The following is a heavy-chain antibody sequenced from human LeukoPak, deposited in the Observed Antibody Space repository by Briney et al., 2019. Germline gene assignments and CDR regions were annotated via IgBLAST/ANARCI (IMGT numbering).Heavy chain of an antibody. D-gene: IGHD3-3*01. J-gene: IGHJ4*02. CDR2: IYSGGNT. Sequence: PGGSLRLSCAASGFTVSTNYMSWVRQAPGKGQEWVSVIYSGGNTYYADSVKGRFTISRDNSKNTLYLQMNSLRAEDTAVFYCARALFWSGFFDYWGQGTLVTVSS. V-gene: IGHV3-66*02. CDR3: ARALFWSGFFDY. CDR1: GFTVSTNY.